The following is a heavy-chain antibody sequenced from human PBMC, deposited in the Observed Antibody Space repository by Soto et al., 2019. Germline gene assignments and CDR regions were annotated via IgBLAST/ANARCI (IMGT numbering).Heavy chain of an antibody. CDR2: IYPDDSNT. CDR3: ARHVYYDVLKKNS. J-gene: IGHJ4*02. CDR1: GYPFFGHW. D-gene: IGHD3-9*01. V-gene: IGHV5-51*01. Sequence: PGESLKISCQGSGYPFFGHWIGWVRQMPGKGLEWMGIIYPDDSNTRYNPSFRGQVTFSADTSISTAYLEWSSLKASDTAIYYCARHVYYDVLKKNSWGQGTLVTVSS.